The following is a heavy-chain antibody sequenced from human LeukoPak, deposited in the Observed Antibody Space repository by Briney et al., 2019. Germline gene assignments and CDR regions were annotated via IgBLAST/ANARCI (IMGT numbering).Heavy chain of an antibody. CDR2: ISGSGGST. Sequence: GGSLGLSCAASGFTFSSYAMSWVRQAPGKGLEWVSAISGSGGSTYYADSVKGRFTISRDNSKNTLYLQMNSLRAEDTAVYYCATRSGYSYRVYWGQGTLVTVSS. CDR1: GFTFSSYA. V-gene: IGHV3-23*01. CDR3: ATRSGYSYRVY. D-gene: IGHD5-18*01. J-gene: IGHJ4*02.